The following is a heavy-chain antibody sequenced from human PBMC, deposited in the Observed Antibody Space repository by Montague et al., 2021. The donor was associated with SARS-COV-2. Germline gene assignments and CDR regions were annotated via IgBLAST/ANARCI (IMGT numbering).Heavy chain of an antibody. V-gene: IGHV3-33*01. J-gene: IGHJ6*02. Sequence: SLRLSCAASGFTFSSYGMHWVRQAPGKGLEWVAAIWYDGSNIYYADSVKGRFTISRDNSKNTLYLQMNSLRAEDTAVYYCARVLSYYGMDVWGQGTTVTVSS. D-gene: IGHD3-10*01. CDR1: GFTFSSYG. CDR2: IWYDGSNI. CDR3: ARVLSYYGMDV.